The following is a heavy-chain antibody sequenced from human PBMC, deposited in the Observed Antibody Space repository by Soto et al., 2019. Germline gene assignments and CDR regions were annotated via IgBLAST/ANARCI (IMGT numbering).Heavy chain of an antibody. CDR1: GFTFSSYG. Sequence: QVQLVESGGGVVQPGRSLRLSCAASGFTFSSYGMHWVRQAPGKGLEWVAVIWYDGSNKYYADSVKGRFTISRDNSKNTLYLQMNSLRAEDTAVYYCARTGTNYYDSSGSIDYWGQGTLVTVSS. D-gene: IGHD3-22*01. J-gene: IGHJ4*02. V-gene: IGHV3-33*01. CDR2: IWYDGSNK. CDR3: ARTGTNYYDSSGSIDY.